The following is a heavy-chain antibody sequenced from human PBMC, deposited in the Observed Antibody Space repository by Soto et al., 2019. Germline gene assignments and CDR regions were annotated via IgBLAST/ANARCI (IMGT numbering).Heavy chain of an antibody. CDR3: ARDKRDLRFLEWSYYFDY. Sequence: QVQLVESGGGVVQPGRSLRLSCAACGFTLSSCAMHWVRQAPGQGLEWVALISHDGSNKYYADSAKGRFTISRDNSKNTLYLQMNSLRAEDTAVYYCARDKRDLRFLEWSYYFDYWRQGTLVTVSS. V-gene: IGHV3-30-3*01. CDR1: GFTLSSCA. CDR2: ISHDGSNK. J-gene: IGHJ4*02. D-gene: IGHD3-3*01.